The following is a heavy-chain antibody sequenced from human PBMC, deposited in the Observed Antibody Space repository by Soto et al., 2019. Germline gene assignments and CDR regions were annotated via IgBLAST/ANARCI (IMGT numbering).Heavy chain of an antibody. D-gene: IGHD3-3*01. Sequence: GASVKVSCKASGYTFTSYGISWVRQAPGQGLEWMGWISAYNGNTNYAQKLQGRVTMTTDTSTSTAYMELRSLRSDDTAVYYCARERLRFLEWLLPHAFDIWGQGTMVTVSS. CDR2: ISAYNGNT. CDR3: ARERLRFLEWLLPHAFDI. V-gene: IGHV1-18*01. J-gene: IGHJ3*02. CDR1: GYTFTSYG.